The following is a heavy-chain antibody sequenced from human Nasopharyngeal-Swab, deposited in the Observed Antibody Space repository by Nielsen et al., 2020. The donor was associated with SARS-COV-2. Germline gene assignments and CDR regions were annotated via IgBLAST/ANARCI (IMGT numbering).Heavy chain of an antibody. CDR1: GFSLSTSGMC. D-gene: IGHD1-26*01. CDR2: IDWDDDK. Sequence: SGPTLVKPTQTLTLTCTFSGFSLSTSGMCVSWIRQPPGKALEWLALIDWDDDKYYSTSLKTRLTISKDTSKNQVVLTMTNMDPVDTATYYCARSPFEILAGDLYFDLWGRGTLVTVSS. CDR3: ARSPFEILAGDLYFDL. V-gene: IGHV2-70*01. J-gene: IGHJ2*01.